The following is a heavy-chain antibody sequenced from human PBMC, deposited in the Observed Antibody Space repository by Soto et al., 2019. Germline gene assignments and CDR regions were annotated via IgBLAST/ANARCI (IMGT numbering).Heavy chain of an antibody. CDR3: ARDKRDLRFLEWSYYFDY. J-gene: IGHJ4*02. D-gene: IGHD3-3*01. V-gene: IGHV3-30-3*01. Sequence: QVQLVESGGGVVQPGRSLRLSCAASGFTFSGCAMHRVRQAPGKGLECVAVISYDGSNKYYADSVKGRFTVSRDNSKNTLYLQVNSLRAEDTAVYYCARDKRDLRFLEWSYYFDYWGQGTLVTVSS. CDR1: GFTFSGCA. CDR2: ISYDGSNK.